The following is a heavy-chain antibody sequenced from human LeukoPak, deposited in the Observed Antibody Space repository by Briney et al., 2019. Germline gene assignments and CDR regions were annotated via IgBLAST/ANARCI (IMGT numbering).Heavy chain of an antibody. CDR2: MYYSGST. CDR1: GGSISSGDYY. D-gene: IGHD3-22*01. Sequence: SQTLSLTCTVSGGSISSGDYYWSWIRQPPGKGLEWIAYMYYSGSTYYNPSLKSRVTMSADTSKNQLSLKLSSVTAADMAVYYCARPYYYDSRIDPWGQGILVTVSS. J-gene: IGHJ5*02. V-gene: IGHV4-30-4*01. CDR3: ARPYYYDSRIDP.